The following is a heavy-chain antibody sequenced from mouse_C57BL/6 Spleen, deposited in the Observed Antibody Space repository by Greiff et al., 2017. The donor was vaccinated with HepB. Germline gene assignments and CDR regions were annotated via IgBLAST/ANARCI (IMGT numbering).Heavy chain of an antibody. Sequence: QVQLQQSGAELARPGASVKLSCKASGYTFTSYGISWVKQRTGQGLEWIGEIYPRSGNTYYNEKFKGKATLTADKSSSTAYMELRSLTSEDSAVYFCARDYYGSSPRRGYFDYWGQGTTLTVSS. D-gene: IGHD1-1*01. J-gene: IGHJ2*01. V-gene: IGHV1-81*01. CDR3: ARDYYGSSPRRGYFDY. CDR1: GYTFTSYG. CDR2: IYPRSGNT.